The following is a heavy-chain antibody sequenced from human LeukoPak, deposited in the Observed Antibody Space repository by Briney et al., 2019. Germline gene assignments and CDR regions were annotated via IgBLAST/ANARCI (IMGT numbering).Heavy chain of an antibody. CDR3: ARADPKAAAGQFLYYYYGMDV. V-gene: IGHV4-4*07. D-gene: IGHD6-13*01. CDR2: FYSGGST. J-gene: IGHJ6*02. CDR1: GGSISSYY. Sequence: SETLSLTCTVSGGSISSYYWSWIRQPAGKGLEWIGRFYSGGSTDYNPSLKSRVTMSVDTSKNQFSLKLSSVTAADTAVYYCARADPKAAAGQFLYYYYGMDVWGQGTTVTVSS.